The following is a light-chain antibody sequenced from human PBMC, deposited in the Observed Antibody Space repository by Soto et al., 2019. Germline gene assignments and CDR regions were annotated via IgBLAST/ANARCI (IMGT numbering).Light chain of an antibody. CDR1: QSISTY. CDR3: QQSYFTPPT. J-gene: IGKJ4*01. CDR2: AAS. V-gene: IGKV1-39*01. Sequence: DIQMTQSPSSLSASVGDRVTITCRASQSISTYVNWYQHKPGKAPELLIYAASSLQPGVPSRFIGSGSATDFTLTIGSLHPEDFATYYCQQSYFTPPTFGGGTTVETK.